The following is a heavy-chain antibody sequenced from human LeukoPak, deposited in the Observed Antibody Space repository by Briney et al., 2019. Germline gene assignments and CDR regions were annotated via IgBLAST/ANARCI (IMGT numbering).Heavy chain of an antibody. Sequence: SETLSLTCAVSGGSISSGGYSWSWIRQPPGKGLEWIGYIHHSGSTYYNPSLKSRVTISVDRSKNQFSLKLSSVTAADTAVYYCARGLRAPFRGDYAYYFDYWGQGTLVTVSS. J-gene: IGHJ4*02. D-gene: IGHD4-17*01. CDR3: ARGLRAPFRGDYAYYFDY. CDR1: GGSISSGGYS. CDR2: IHHSGST. V-gene: IGHV4-30-2*01.